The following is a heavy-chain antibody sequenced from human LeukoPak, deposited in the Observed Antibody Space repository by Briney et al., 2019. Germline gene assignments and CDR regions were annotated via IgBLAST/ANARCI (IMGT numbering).Heavy chain of an antibody. D-gene: IGHD2-2*01. Sequence: SETLSLTCTVSGGSISSYYWSWIRQPPGKGLEWIGYIYYSGSTNYNPSLKSRVTISVDTSKNQLSLKLSSVTAADTAVYYCAREDIVVVPAANPFDYWGQGTLVTVSS. CDR2: IYYSGST. J-gene: IGHJ4*02. CDR1: GGSISSYY. V-gene: IGHV4-59*01. CDR3: AREDIVVVPAANPFDY.